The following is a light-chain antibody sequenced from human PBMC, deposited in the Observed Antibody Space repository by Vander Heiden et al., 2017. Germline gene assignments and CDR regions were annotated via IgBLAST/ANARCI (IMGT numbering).Light chain of an antibody. J-gene: IGKJ2*03. Sequence: DIQAPQSPSTLSASVGDRVTITCRASLSIDVWLAWYQQRPGKAPKLLIYKTSSLESGVPSRFSGSGSGTEFTLTINSLQPDDSATYYCQQDHSYPYSFGPGTKLEIK. CDR1: LSIDVW. CDR2: KTS. CDR3: QQDHSYPYS. V-gene: IGKV1-5*03.